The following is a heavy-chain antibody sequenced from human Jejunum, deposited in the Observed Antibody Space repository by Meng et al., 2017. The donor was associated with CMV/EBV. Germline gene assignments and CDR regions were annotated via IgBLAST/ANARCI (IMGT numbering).Heavy chain of an antibody. CDR1: VNSFNNYA. V-gene: IGHV1-46*02. CDR2: DNRSGGGK. Sequence: QVLVVPSGVEVNKPGSSVKASCNSSVNSFNNYALSWVRQAHGQGLEWMGVDNRSGGGKWYAQNFHDRVTMTKDRHTSTVYMELSSLGYADTAIYYCAIASGGSGLDHWGQGTLVTVSS. J-gene: IGHJ5*02. D-gene: IGHD2-15*01. CDR3: AIASGGSGLDH.